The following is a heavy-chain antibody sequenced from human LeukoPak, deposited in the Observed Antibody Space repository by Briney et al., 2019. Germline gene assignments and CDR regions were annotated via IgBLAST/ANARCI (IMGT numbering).Heavy chain of an antibody. J-gene: IGHJ6*02. Sequence: SETLSLTCSVSGGSIGSYHWSWIRQPPGKGLEWIGHVHYTWNTKYNPSLTGRVSISLDRSKNQFSLSLSSLTAADTAVYYCARVASKGGMDVWGQGTTVIVSS. D-gene: IGHD5/OR15-5a*01. CDR1: GGSIGSYH. V-gene: IGHV4-59*01. CDR2: VHYTWNT. CDR3: ARVASKGGMDV.